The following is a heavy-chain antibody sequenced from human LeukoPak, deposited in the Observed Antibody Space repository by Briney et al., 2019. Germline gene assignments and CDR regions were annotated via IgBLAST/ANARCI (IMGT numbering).Heavy chain of an antibody. V-gene: IGHV3-23*01. CDR1: GFTFSSYA. J-gene: IGHJ4*02. CDR3: ARDQDWNDRGGLDY. D-gene: IGHD1-1*01. Sequence: GGSLRLSCAASGFTFSSYAMSWVRQAPGKGLELFSAISGRGGSTYYADSVKGRLTISRDNSKSTLYLQMNSLRAEDTAVYYCARDQDWNDRGGLDYWGQGTLVTVSS. CDR2: ISGRGGST.